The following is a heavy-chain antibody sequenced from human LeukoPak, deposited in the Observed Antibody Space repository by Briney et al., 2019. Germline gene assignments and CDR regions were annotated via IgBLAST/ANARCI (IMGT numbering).Heavy chain of an antibody. V-gene: IGHV3-33*01. CDR2: IWYDGSNK. Sequence: GGSLRLSCAASGCTFSSYGMHWVRQAPGKGLEWVAVIWYDGSNKYYADSVKGRFTISRDNSKNTLYLQMNGLRAEDTAVYYCARGAHYYYYGMDVWGQGTTVIVSS. J-gene: IGHJ6*02. CDR3: ARGAHYYYYGMDV. CDR1: GCTFSSYG.